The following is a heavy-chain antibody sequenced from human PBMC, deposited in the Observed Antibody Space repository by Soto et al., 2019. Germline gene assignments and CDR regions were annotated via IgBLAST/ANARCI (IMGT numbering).Heavy chain of an antibody. CDR2: INHSGST. D-gene: IGHD4-17*01. CDR3: ARGVSPPDYSTVTTSVHNYYYYGMDV. Sequence: SETLSLTCAVYGGSFSGYYWSWIRQPPGKGLEWIGEINHSGSTNYNPSLKSRVTISVDTSKNQFSLKLSSVTAADTAVYYCARGVSPPDYSTVTTSVHNYYYYGMDVWGQGTTVTVSS. CDR1: GGSFSGYY. V-gene: IGHV4-34*01. J-gene: IGHJ6*02.